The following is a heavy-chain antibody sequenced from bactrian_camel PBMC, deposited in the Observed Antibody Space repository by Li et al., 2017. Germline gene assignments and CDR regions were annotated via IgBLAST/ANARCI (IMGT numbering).Heavy chain of an antibody. CDR3: AASTAPCHSGFFGQMIDSGY. D-gene: IGHD2*01. CDR2: TYRGST. Sequence: QVQLVESGGGSVQTGESLRLSCKANGYTGTMYCMGWFRQTPGKEREAVAATYRGSTYYADFVKGRFTISRDSAKKTLYLRMNRLNTEDTGRYYCAASTAPCHSGFFGQMIDSGYWAQGTQVTVS. J-gene: IGHJ6*01. CDR1: GYTGTMYC. V-gene: IGHV3S53*01.